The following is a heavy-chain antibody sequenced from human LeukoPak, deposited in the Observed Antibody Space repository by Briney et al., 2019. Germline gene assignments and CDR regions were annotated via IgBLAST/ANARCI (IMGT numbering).Heavy chain of an antibody. CDR2: IYYSGST. D-gene: IGHD3-10*01. CDR1: GGSISGYY. V-gene: IGHV4-59*01. J-gene: IGHJ4*02. CDR3: ARGRSFGRPPDY. Sequence: SETLSLTCSVSGGSISGYYWSWIRQPPGKGLEWIGYIYYSGSTNYNPSLKSRVTISVDTSKNQFSLKLSSVTAADTAVYYCARGRSFGRPPDYWGQGTLVTVSS.